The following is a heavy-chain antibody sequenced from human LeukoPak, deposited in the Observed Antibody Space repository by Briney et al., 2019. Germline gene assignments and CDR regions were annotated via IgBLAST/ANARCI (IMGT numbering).Heavy chain of an antibody. Sequence: ASVTVSCKASGYTFTGYYMHWVRQAPGQGLEWMGWINPNSGGTNYAQKFQGRVTMTRDTSISTAYMELSRLRSDDTAVYYCARDLGYSSGWYFGGAFDIWGQGTMVTVSS. CDR2: INPNSGGT. V-gene: IGHV1-2*02. CDR3: ARDLGYSSGWYFGGAFDI. J-gene: IGHJ3*02. CDR1: GYTFTGYY. D-gene: IGHD6-19*01.